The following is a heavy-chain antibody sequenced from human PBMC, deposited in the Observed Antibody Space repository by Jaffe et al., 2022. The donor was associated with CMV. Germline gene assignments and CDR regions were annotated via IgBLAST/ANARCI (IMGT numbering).Heavy chain of an antibody. J-gene: IGHJ6*03. CDR3: TTEAGTAMVNYYYYYMDV. CDR2: IKSKTDGGTT. D-gene: IGHD5-18*01. Sequence: EVQLVESGGGLVKPGGSLRLSCAASGFTFSNAWMSWVRQAPGKGLEWVGRIKSKTDGGTTDYAAPVKGRFTISRDDSKNTLYLQMNSLKTEDTAVYYCTTEAGTAMVNYYYYYMDVWGKGTTVTVSS. V-gene: IGHV3-15*01. CDR1: GFTFSNAW.